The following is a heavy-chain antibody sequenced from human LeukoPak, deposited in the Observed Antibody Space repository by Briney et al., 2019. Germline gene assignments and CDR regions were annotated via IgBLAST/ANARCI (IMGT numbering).Heavy chain of an antibody. D-gene: IGHD3-22*01. Sequence: GGSLRLSCAASEFTFTSYEMNWVRQAPGKGLEWVSYISSSGSTIYYADSVKGRFTISRDNAKSSLYLQMNSLRAEDTAVYYCARDDDDSSGYFFDYWGQGTLVTVSS. CDR3: ARDDDDSSGYFFDY. V-gene: IGHV3-48*03. J-gene: IGHJ4*02. CDR2: ISSSGSTI. CDR1: EFTFTSYE.